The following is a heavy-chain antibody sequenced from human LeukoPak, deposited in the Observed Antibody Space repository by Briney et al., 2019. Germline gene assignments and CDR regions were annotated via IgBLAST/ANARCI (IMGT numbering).Heavy chain of an antibody. CDR2: INAYNGNT. CDR3: ARDRHIAAAVYYYYMDV. J-gene: IGHJ6*03. CDR1: GYTFTSYI. Sequence: ASVKVSCKASGYTFTSYIISWVRQAPGQGVEGMGWINAYNGNTDYAQRVQDRVTMTTDTSTSTAYMEVRSLRSDDTAVYYCARDRHIAAAVYYYYMDVWGKGTPVTVSS. D-gene: IGHD6-13*01. V-gene: IGHV1-18*01.